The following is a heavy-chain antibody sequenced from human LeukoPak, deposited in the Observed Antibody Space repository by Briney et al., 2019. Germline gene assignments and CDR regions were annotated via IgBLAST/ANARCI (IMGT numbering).Heavy chain of an antibody. CDR2: ISAYNGNT. CDR3: ARDSNTRSSGIFGY. D-gene: IGHD3-10*01. CDR1: GYTFTGYY. V-gene: IGHV1-18*04. Sequence: GASVKVTCKASGYTFTGYYMHWVRQAPGQGLEWMGWISAYNGNTNYAQKLQGRVTMTTDTSTSTAYMELRSLRSDDTAVYYCARDSNTRSSGIFGYWGQGTLVTVSS. J-gene: IGHJ4*02.